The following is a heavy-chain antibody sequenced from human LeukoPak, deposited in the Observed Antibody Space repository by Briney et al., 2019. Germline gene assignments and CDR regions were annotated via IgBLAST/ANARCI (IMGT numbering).Heavy chain of an antibody. Sequence: SETLSLTCSVSGGSISGYYWTWIRQPPGKGLEWIGYIFYSGSTNYNPSLRSRVTMSVDTSKNQFSLKLTSVTAEDTAVYYCARINSGWYFDYWGQGTLSPSPQ. CDR2: IFYSGST. V-gene: IGHV4-59*01. J-gene: IGHJ4*02. CDR1: GGSISGYY. CDR3: ARINSGWYFDY. D-gene: IGHD6-19*01.